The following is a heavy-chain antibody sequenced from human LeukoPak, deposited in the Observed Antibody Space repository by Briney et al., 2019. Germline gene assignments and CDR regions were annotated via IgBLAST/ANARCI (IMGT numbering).Heavy chain of an antibody. V-gene: IGHV4-31*03. CDR1: GGSISSSSYY. J-gene: IGHJ4*02. CDR2: IYYSGST. D-gene: IGHD2-15*01. Sequence: SETLSLTCTVSGGSISSSSYYWGWIRQPPGKGLEWIGYIYYSGSTYYNPSLKSRVTISVDTSRNQFSLKLSSVTAADTAVYYCARDQRYCSGVSCYSGGPGYWGQGTLVTVSS. CDR3: ARDQRYCSGVSCYSGGPGY.